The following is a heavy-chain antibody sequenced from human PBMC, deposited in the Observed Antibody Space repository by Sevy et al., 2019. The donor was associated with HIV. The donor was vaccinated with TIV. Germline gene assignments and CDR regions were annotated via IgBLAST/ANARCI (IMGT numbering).Heavy chain of an antibody. Sequence: GGPLRLSCAASGFIFSGYVMSWVRQAPGKGLEWVSTISGSGGSTYYADSVKGRFAISRDNSKNTLDLEMNSLRVEDTAVYYCAKDASSSWTGGTFQHWGQGTLVTVSS. J-gene: IGHJ1*01. V-gene: IGHV3-23*01. CDR3: AKDASSSWTGGTFQH. D-gene: IGHD6-13*01. CDR2: ISGSGGST. CDR1: GFIFSGYV.